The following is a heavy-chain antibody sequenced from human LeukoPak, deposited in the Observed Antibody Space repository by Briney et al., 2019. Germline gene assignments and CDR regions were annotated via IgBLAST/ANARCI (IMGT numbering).Heavy chain of an antibody. J-gene: IGHJ4*02. D-gene: IGHD3-22*01. Sequence: SETLSLTCTVSGGSISSYYWSWIRQPAGKGLEWIGRIYTSGSTNYNPSLKSRVTMSVDTSKNQFSLKLSSVTAADTAVYYCARGSSVYYYDSSGYYYYWGQGTLVTVSS. CDR3: ARGSSVYYYDSSGYYYY. V-gene: IGHV4-4*07. CDR1: GGSISSYY. CDR2: IYTSGST.